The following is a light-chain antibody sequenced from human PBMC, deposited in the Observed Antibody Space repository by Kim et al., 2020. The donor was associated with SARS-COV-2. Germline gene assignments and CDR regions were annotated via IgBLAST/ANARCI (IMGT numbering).Light chain of an antibody. CDR2: EVS. Sequence: QTVPISCTGTSSDVGAYNYVSWYQQHPGKAPKLMIYEVSKRPSGVPARFSGSKSGNTASLTVSGLQAEGEADYYCTSYAGNNNLIFGGGTQLTVL. J-gene: IGLJ2*01. CDR1: SSDVGAYNY. CDR3: TSYAGNNNLI. V-gene: IGLV2-8*01.